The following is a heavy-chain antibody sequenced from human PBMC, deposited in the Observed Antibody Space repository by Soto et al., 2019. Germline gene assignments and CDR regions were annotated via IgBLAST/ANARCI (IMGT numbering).Heavy chain of an antibody. D-gene: IGHD6-13*01. CDR2: IIPILGIA. CDR3: ARDGFGSSSRLGSSYFDY. V-gene: IGHV1-69*04. Sequence: ASVKVSCKASGGTFSSYTISWVRQAPGQGLEWMGRIIPILGIANSAQKFQGRVTITADKSTSTAYMEMSSLRSEDTAVYYCARDGFGSSSRLGSSYFDYWGQGTLVTVSS. CDR1: GGTFSSYT. J-gene: IGHJ4*02.